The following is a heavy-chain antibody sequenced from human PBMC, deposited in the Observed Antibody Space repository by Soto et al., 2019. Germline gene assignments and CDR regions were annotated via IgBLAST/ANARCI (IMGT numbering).Heavy chain of an antibody. V-gene: IGHV3-23*01. D-gene: IGHD3-10*01. CDR2: ISGSGGST. CDR3: ARRAYHYGSGGSDYFEY. Sequence: PGGSLRLSCAASGFTFSSYAMSWVRQAPGKGLEWVSAISGSGGSTYYADSVKGRFTISRDNSKNTLYLQWSSLKASDTAIYYCARRAYHYGSGGSDYFEYWGQGILVTVSS. J-gene: IGHJ4*02. CDR1: GFTFSSYA.